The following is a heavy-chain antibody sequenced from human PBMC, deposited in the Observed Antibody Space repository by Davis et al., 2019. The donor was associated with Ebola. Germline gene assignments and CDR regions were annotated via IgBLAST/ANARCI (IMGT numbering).Heavy chain of an antibody. CDR1: GYIFTSYF. CDR3: ARRSSTWSSPCGRDV. CDR2: INPYTGDT. J-gene: IGHJ6*02. V-gene: IGHV1-3*01. Sequence: ASAKVSCKASGYIFTSYFLHWVRQAPGHRLEWVGWINPYTGDTKYSQKFQGRVTITRDTSATTGYMELSSLRSEDTAVYFCARRSSTWSSPCGRDVWGQGTTVTVSS. D-gene: IGHD6-13*01.